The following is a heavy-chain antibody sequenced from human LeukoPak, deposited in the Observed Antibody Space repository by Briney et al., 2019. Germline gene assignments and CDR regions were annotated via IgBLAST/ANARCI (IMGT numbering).Heavy chain of an antibody. Sequence: GGSLRLSCAASAFTFSSYSMNWVRQAPGKGLEWVSSISSSGSYIYYADSVKGRFTISRDNSKNTLYLQMNSLIAEDTAVYYWAKDRDYDSSGYLRSDAFDISGQGTMVTVSS. CDR3: AKDRDYDSSGYLRSDAFDI. D-gene: IGHD3-22*01. J-gene: IGHJ3*02. CDR2: ISSSGSYI. CDR1: AFTFSSYS. V-gene: IGHV3-21*04.